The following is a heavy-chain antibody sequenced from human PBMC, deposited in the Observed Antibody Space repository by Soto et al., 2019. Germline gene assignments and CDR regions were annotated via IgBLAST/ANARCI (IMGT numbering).Heavy chain of an antibody. CDR3: AKDAGRYCSGGSCYYYGMDV. Sequence: PGGSLRLSCAASGFTFSSYGMHWVRQAPGKGLEWVAVISYDGSNKYYADSVKGRFTISRDNSKNTLYLQMNSLRAEDTAVYYCAKDAGRYCSGGSCYYYGMDVWRQGTTVTVSS. CDR1: GFTFSSYG. D-gene: IGHD2-15*01. CDR2: ISYDGSNK. J-gene: IGHJ6*02. V-gene: IGHV3-30*18.